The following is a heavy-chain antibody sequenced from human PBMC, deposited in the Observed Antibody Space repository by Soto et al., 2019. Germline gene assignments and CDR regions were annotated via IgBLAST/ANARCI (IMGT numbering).Heavy chain of an antibody. CDR1: GFTFDDYA. V-gene: IGHV3-9*01. Sequence: EVQLVESGGGLVQPGRSLRLSCAASGFTFDDYAMHWVRQAPGKGLEWVSGISWNSGSIGYADSVKGRFTISRDNAKNSLYLQMNSLRAEDTASYYCAKSPGGAVAGTLFDYWGQGTLVTVSS. CDR2: ISWNSGSI. J-gene: IGHJ4*02. CDR3: AKSPGGAVAGTLFDY. D-gene: IGHD6-19*01.